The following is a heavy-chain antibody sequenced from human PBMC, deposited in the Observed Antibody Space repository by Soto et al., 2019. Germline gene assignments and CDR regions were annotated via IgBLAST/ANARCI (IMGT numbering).Heavy chain of an antibody. CDR3: ARGLRPRFYYGSGTNGFDP. Sequence: QVQLVQSGAEVKKPGASVKVSCKASGYTFRSYDINWVRQATGQGLEWMGWMNPDSGNTAYAQKFQGRVNMTRNPSISTAYMELSNLSSEDTAVYYCARGLRPRFYYGSGTNGFDPWGQGTLVTVSS. CDR2: MNPDSGNT. CDR1: GYTFRSYD. J-gene: IGHJ5*02. D-gene: IGHD3-10*01. V-gene: IGHV1-8*01.